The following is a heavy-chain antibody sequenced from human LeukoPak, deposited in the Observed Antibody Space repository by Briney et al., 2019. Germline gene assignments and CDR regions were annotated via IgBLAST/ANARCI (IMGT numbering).Heavy chain of an antibody. V-gene: IGHV4-59*01. D-gene: IGHD2-2*01. CDR1: GGSISDYY. Sequence: SESLSLTCTVSGGSISDYYWSWIRQPPGKGLEWIGYIYYSGSTTYNPSLKSRVTMSVDTSKNQFSLKLSSVTAADTAVYYCARGDFCSSTSCYLRPMDVWGKGTTVTVSS. J-gene: IGHJ6*03. CDR3: ARGDFCSSTSCYLRPMDV. CDR2: IYYSGST.